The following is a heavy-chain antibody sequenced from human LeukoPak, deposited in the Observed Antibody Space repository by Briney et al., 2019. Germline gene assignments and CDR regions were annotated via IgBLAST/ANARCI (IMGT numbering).Heavy chain of an antibody. V-gene: IGHV3-33*06. CDR1: GFRFNNYG. CDR2: TWYDGRIQ. Sequence: PGGSLRLSCAASGFRFNNYGIHWVRQAPGKGLEWVAVTWYDGRIQDYADSVGDRFTVSRDNSKNTVYLQMNSLRVEDTAVYYCVKDEVYLDSGGYPTPDTTLDYWGQGTLVTVSS. J-gene: IGHJ4*02. D-gene: IGHD3-22*01. CDR3: VKDEVYLDSGGYPTPDTTLDY.